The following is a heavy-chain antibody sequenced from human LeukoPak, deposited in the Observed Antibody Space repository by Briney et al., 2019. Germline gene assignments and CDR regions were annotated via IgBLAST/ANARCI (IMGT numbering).Heavy chain of an antibody. V-gene: IGHV3-21*01. J-gene: IGHJ2*01. CDR3: ARGRLDNWNDPGLDY. CDR1: GFTFSSYS. D-gene: IGHD1-20*01. Sequence: GGSLRLSCAASGFTFSSYSMNWVRQAPGKGLEWVSSISSSSSYIYYADSVKGRFTISRDNAKNSLYLQMNSLRAEDTAVYYCARGRLDNWNDPGLDYWGRGTLVTVSS. CDR2: ISSSSSYI.